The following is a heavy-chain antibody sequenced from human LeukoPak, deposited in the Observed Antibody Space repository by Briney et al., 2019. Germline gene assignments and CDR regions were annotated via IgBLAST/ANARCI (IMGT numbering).Heavy chain of an antibody. V-gene: IGHV3-30*09. J-gene: IGHJ4*02. D-gene: IGHD2-15*01. CDR3: ARDLTRRY. Sequence: GRSLRLSCAASGFTFNTYAMHWVRQAPGKGLEWVAVIAYDGNNKYYADSVKGRFAVSRDNTKNTLYLQMNSLRAEDTAVYYCARDLTRRYWGQGTLVTVSS. CDR1: GFTFNTYA. CDR2: IAYDGNNK.